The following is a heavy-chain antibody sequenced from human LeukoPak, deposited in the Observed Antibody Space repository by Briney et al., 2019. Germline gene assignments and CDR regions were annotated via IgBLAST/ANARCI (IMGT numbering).Heavy chain of an antibody. J-gene: IGHJ5*02. V-gene: IGHV3-23*01. CDR2: ISGSGDST. D-gene: IGHD6-13*01. Sequence: GGSLRLSCAASGFTFSSSAMTWVRQAPGKGLEWVSSISGSGDSTYYADSVKGRFTISRDNSKNTLYLQMNSLRAEDTAVYYCARGGVAAAGWFDPWGQGTLVTVSS. CDR1: GFTFSSSA. CDR3: ARGGVAAAGWFDP.